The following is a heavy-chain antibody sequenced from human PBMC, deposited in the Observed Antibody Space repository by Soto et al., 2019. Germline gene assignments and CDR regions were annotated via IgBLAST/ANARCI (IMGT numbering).Heavy chain of an antibody. Sequence: ASVKVSCKASGYTFTSYDINWVRQATGQGLEWMGWMNPNSGNTGYAQKFQGRVTMTRNTSISTAYMELSSLRSEDTAVYYCARVYSSSRYRIDWDALDIWGQGTMVTVSS. CDR3: ARVYSSSRYRIDWDALDI. D-gene: IGHD6-13*01. CDR1: GYTFTSYD. V-gene: IGHV1-8*01. J-gene: IGHJ3*02. CDR2: MNPNSGNT.